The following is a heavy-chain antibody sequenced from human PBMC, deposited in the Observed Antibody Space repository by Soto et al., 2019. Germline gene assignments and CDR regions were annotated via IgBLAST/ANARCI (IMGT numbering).Heavy chain of an antibody. J-gene: IGHJ6*03. CDR2: MNPNSGNT. CDR1: GYTFTSYD. CDR3: ARGYDIVATIGTGIDYYYYYMDV. Sequence: ASVKVSCKASGYTFTSYDINWVRQATGQGLEWMGWMNPNSGNTGYAQKFQGRVTMTRNTSISTAYMELSSLRSEDTAVYYCARGYDIVATIGTGIDYYYYYMDVWGKGTTVTVSS. D-gene: IGHD5-12*01. V-gene: IGHV1-8*01.